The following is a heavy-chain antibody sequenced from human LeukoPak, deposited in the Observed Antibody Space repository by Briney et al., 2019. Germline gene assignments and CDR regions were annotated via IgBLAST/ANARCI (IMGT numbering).Heavy chain of an antibody. V-gene: IGHV1-69*13. CDR3: ASEQAAYHPLYYYYMDV. CDR1: GGTFSSYA. CDR2: IIPIFGTA. D-gene: IGHD2-2*01. Sequence: SVKVSCKASGGTFSSYAISWVRQAPGQGLEWMGGIIPIFGTANYAQKFQGRVTITADESTSTAYMELSSLRSEDTAVYYCASEQAAYHPLYYYYMDVWGKGTTVTVSS. J-gene: IGHJ6*03.